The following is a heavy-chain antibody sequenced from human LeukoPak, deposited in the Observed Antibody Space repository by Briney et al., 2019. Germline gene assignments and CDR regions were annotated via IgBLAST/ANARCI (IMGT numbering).Heavy chain of an antibody. CDR2: ISSSGSTI. Sequence: GGSLRLSCAASGFTFSSYEMNWVRQAPGKGLEWVSYISSSGSTIYYADSVKGRFTISRDNAKNSLCLQMNSLRAEDTAVYYCASGFGELPLYYYYGMDVWGKGTTVTVSS. J-gene: IGHJ6*04. D-gene: IGHD3-10*01. CDR3: ASGFGELPLYYYYGMDV. CDR1: GFTFSSYE. V-gene: IGHV3-48*03.